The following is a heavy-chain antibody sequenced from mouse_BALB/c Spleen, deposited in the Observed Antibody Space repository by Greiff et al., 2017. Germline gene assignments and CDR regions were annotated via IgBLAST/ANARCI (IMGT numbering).Heavy chain of an antibody. CDR2: IYPGGGYT. CDR3: ARYHGNYWFAY. D-gene: IGHD2-1*01. Sequence: QVQLKQSGAGLVRPGTSVKMSCKAAGYTFTNYWIGWVQQRPGHALEWIGDIYPGGGYTNYNEKFTGKATLTADTSSSTAYMQLSSLTYEDSAIYYCARYHGNYWFAYWGQGTLVTVSA. V-gene: IGHV1-63*02. CDR1: GYTFTNYW. J-gene: IGHJ3*01.